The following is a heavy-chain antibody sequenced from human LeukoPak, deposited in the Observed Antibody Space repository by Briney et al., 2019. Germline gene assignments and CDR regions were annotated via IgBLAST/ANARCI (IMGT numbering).Heavy chain of an antibody. V-gene: IGHV4-59*01. CDR2: IYYSGST. CDR1: GGSISSYS. D-gene: IGHD4-17*01. J-gene: IGHJ4*02. Sequence: SETLSLTCTVSGGSISSYSWSWIRQPPGKGLEWIGYIYYSGSTNYNPSVKSRVTISVDTSKNQFSLKLNSVTAADTAVYYCARGHGHEDYWGQGTLVTVSS. CDR3: ARGHGHEDY.